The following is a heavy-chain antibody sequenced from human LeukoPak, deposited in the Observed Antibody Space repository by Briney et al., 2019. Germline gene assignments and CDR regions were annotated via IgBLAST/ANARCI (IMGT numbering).Heavy chain of an antibody. D-gene: IGHD3-10*01. CDR1: GGSISSTDYY. CDR2: IYYTGGT. J-gene: IGHJ4*02. Sequence: SETLSLTCSVSGGSISSTDYYWGWIRQPPGKGLEWIGSIYYTGGTFYNPSLRSRVTISVDTSKNQFSLNLNSVTAADTAVYYCARLTSMVSGIDSWGQGTLVAVSS. V-gene: IGHV4-39*01. CDR3: ARLTSMVSGIDS.